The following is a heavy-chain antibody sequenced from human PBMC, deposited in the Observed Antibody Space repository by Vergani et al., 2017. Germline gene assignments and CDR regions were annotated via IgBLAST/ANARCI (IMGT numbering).Heavy chain of an antibody. CDR1: GGSINTGAYY. CDR3: ARDRDYYGSGSSYYYYGMDV. CDR2: VYTSGMT. V-gene: IGHV4-61*02. D-gene: IGHD3-10*01. Sequence: QVQLQESGPRLVRPSQTLSLTCTVSGGSINTGAYYWSWIRQPAGKGLEWIGRVYTSGMTNYNPSLKSRVTILVDRSKSQLSLKLTSVTAGDTAVYYCARDRDYYGSGSSYYYYGMDVWGQGTTVTVSS. J-gene: IGHJ6*02.